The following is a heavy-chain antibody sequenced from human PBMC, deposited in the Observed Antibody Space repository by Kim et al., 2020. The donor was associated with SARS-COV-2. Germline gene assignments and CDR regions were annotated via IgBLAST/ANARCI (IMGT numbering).Heavy chain of an antibody. CDR1: GFTFSSYW. CDR2: INSDGSST. V-gene: IGHV3-74*01. J-gene: IGHJ6*02. Sequence: GGSLRLSCAASGFTFSSYWMHWVRQAPGKGLVWVSRINSDGSSTSYADSVKGRFTISRDNAKNTLYLQMNSLRAEDTAVYYCARARAPYYYYYYGMDVWGQGTTVTVSS. CDR3: ARARAPYYYYYYGMDV.